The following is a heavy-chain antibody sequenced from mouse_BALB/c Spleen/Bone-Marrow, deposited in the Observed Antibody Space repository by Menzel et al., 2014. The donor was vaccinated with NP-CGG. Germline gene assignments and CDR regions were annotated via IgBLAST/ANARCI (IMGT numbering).Heavy chain of an antibody. CDR1: GFNIKDTY. CDR2: IDPANGNT. J-gene: IGHJ2*01. Sequence: VQLQQSGAELVKPGDSVKLSCTASGFNIKDTYMHWVKQRPEQGLEWIGRIDPANGNTKYDPKFQGKATITADTSSNTAYLQLSSLTSEDTAVYYCARIYYYGRGYFDYWGQGTTLTVSS. V-gene: IGHV14-3*02. D-gene: IGHD1-1*01. CDR3: ARIYYYGRGYFDY.